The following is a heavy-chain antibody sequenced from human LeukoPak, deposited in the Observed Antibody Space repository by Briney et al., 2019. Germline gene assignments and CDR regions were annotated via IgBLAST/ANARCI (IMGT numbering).Heavy chain of an antibody. J-gene: IGHJ4*02. CDR1: GFTLSGYV. CDR3: ARELPTVVIFGAFDS. CDR2: ISSDGSNK. V-gene: IGHV3-30*14. D-gene: IGHD3-3*01. Sequence: GGSLRLSCAASGFTLSGYVMHWVRQAPGKGLECVAVISSDGSNKYYADSVKGRFTVSRDNSKNTLYLQMNSLRPEDTGVYYCARELPTVVIFGAFDSLGQGTLVTVSP.